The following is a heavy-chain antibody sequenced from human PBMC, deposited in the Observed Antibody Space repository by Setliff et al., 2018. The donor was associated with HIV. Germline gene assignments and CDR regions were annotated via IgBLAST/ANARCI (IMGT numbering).Heavy chain of an antibody. CDR2: INHSGST. V-gene: IGHV4-34*01. Sequence: PSETLSLTCAVYGGSFSGYYWTWIRQPPGKGLEWIGQINHSGSTNYNPSLKSRVTMSVDRSKNQFSLRLNSVTAADTAVYYWARVRPVITLVRTDYFDYCGQGTQETVCS. D-gene: IGHD3-10*01. J-gene: IGHJ4*02. CDR3: ARVRPVITLVRTDYFDY. CDR1: GGSFSGYY.